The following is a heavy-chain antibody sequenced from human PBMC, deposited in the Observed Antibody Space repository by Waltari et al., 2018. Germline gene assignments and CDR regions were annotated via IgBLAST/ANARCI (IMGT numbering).Heavy chain of an antibody. CDR1: GFTFSSYA. CDR3: AKVGGSSSFDY. D-gene: IGHD1-26*01. V-gene: IGHV3-30*18. Sequence: VQLLESGGGLVQPGGSLRLSCAASGFTFSSYAMSWVRQAPGKGREWVAVISYDGSNKDYADSVKGRFTISRDNSKNTLYLQMNSLRAEDTAVYYCAKVGGSSSFDYWGQGTLVTVSS. J-gene: IGHJ4*02. CDR2: ISYDGSNK.